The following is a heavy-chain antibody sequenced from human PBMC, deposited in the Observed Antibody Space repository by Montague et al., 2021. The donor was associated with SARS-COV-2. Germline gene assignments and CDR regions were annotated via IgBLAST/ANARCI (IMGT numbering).Heavy chain of an antibody. CDR1: GGSISSSSYY. Sequence: SETLSLTCTVSGGSISSSSYYWGWIRQPPGKGLEWIGSIYYSGSTYYNPSLKSRVTISVDTSKNQFSLKLSSVTAADTAVYYCARGGSLRFEILIGPRDYWYGMDVWGQGTTVTVSS. V-gene: IGHV4-39*07. CDR2: IYYSGST. D-gene: IGHD3-9*01. CDR3: ARGGSLRFEILIGPRDYWYGMDV. J-gene: IGHJ6*02.